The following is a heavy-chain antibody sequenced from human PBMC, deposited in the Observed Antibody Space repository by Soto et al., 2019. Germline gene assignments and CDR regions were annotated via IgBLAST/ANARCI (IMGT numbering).Heavy chain of an antibody. J-gene: IGHJ6*02. CDR2: INHSGST. Sequence: SETLSVTCGVDGGSSSGYYWRRIRQPPGKGLEWIGEINHSGSTNYNPSLKSRVTISVDTSKNQFSLKLSSVTAADTAVYYCARGYYDILTGLYYYYGMDVWGQGTTVTVSS. CDR3: ARGYYDILTGLYYYYGMDV. CDR1: GGSSSGYY. V-gene: IGHV4-34*01. D-gene: IGHD3-9*01.